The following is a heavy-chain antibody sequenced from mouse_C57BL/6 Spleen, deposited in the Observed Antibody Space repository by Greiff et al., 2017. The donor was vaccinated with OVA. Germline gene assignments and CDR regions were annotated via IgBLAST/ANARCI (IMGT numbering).Heavy chain of an antibody. CDR1: GYAFSSYW. J-gene: IGHJ2*01. CDR3: AREVSYFDY. V-gene: IGHV1-80*01. Sequence: VQLQQSGAELVKPGASVKISCKASGYAFSSYWLTWVKQRPGKGLEWIGQIYPGDGDTNYNGKFKGKATLTADRSSSTAYMQLSSLTSEDSAVYFCAREVSYFDYWGQGTTLTVSS. CDR2: IYPGDGDT. D-gene: IGHD6-2*01.